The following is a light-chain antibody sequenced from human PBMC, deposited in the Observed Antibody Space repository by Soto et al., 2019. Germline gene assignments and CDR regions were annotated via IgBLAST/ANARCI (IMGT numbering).Light chain of an antibody. J-gene: IGKJ4*01. CDR1: QGISSY. Sequence: IQLTPSPSSLSGSVGDRFTSTCRVSQGISSYLNWYRKKPGKVPKLLIYSASNLQSGVPSRFSGSGSGTDFTLTISSLQPEAVATYYGERTYNALITFGGGTKVDIK. CDR2: SAS. V-gene: IGKV1-27*01. CDR3: ERTYNALIT.